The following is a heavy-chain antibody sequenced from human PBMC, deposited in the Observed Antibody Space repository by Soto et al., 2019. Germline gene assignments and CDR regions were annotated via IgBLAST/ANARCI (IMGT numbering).Heavy chain of an antibody. V-gene: IGHV1-8*01. D-gene: IGHD6-13*01. Sequence: QVQLVQSGAEVKKPGASVKVSCKASGYTFTSYDINWVRQATGQGLEWMGWMNPNSGNTGYAQKFQGRVTMTRNTYRSTAYVELSSLGSEDTAVYYCARESLYRSSWYEGAFDPWGQGTLVTVSS. J-gene: IGHJ5*02. CDR3: ARESLYRSSWYEGAFDP. CDR1: GYTFTSYD. CDR2: MNPNSGNT.